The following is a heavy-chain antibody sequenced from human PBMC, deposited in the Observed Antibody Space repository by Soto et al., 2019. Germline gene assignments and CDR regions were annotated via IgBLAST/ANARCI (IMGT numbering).Heavy chain of an antibody. Sequence: GGSLRLSCAASGFTFSSYAMHWVRQAPGKGLEWVAVISYDGSNKYYADSVKGRFTISRDNSKNTLYLQMNSLRAEDTAVYYCAKDLGDSTDYWGQGTLVTVSS. D-gene: IGHD4-17*01. V-gene: IGHV3-30-3*01. CDR3: AKDLGDSTDY. CDR2: ISYDGSNK. CDR1: GFTFSSYA. J-gene: IGHJ4*02.